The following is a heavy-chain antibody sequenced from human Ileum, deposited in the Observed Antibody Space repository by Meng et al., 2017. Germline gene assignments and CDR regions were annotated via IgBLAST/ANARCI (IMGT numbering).Heavy chain of an antibody. CDR3: AREFYVDTAMVIDS. V-gene: IGHV4-30-4*01. CDR2: IYYDGSS. D-gene: IGHD5-18*01. Sequence: QVQLQESGQGLVKPSQTLSLTCSVSNGSLTNFNNYWNWIRQAPGQALEHIGYIYYDGSSYATPSLKSRVTMSIDTSTNQFSLRLDSVTAADTAVYYCAREFYVDTAMVIDSWGPGALVTVSS. CDR1: NGSLTNFNNY. J-gene: IGHJ4*02.